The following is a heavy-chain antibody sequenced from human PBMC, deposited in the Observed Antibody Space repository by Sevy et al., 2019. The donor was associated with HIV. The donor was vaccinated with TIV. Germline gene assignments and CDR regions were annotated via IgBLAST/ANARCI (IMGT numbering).Heavy chain of an antibody. CDR2: INTGTGDP. V-gene: IGHV7-4-1*02. Sequence: ASVKVSCKASGYTFSSCNMNWVRQAPGQGLEWMGWINTGTGDPTYVQGFTGRFVFSLATSVSTAYLQINSLKAEDTGVYYCTRDRPNWGNDYWGQGTLVTVSS. CDR1: GYTFSSCN. D-gene: IGHD7-27*01. CDR3: TRDRPNWGNDY. J-gene: IGHJ4*02.